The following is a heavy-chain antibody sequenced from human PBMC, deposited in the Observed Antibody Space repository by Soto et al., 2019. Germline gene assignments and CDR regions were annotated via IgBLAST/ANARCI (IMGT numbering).Heavy chain of an antibody. D-gene: IGHD2-15*01. CDR3: ARKGRYCRGGSCYPTAFDI. V-gene: IGHV3-7*01. CDR1: GFTFSDYW. J-gene: IGHJ3*02. Sequence: GGSLRLSCAASGFTFSDYWMSWVRQAPGKGLEWVAKIKQDGSEKHYVDSVKGRFTISRDNAENSLHLQMNSLRAEDTAVYYCARKGRYCRGGSCYPTAFDIWGQGTMVTVSS. CDR2: IKQDGSEK.